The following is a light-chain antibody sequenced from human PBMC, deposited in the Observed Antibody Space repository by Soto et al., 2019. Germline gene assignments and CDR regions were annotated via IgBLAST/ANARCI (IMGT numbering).Light chain of an antibody. CDR1: QSVSSTY. CDR3: QQYDSSPPGYT. CDR2: GAS. J-gene: IGKJ2*01. Sequence: EIVLTQSPGTLSLSPGERATLSCRASQSVSSTYLAWYQQKPGQAPRLLVYGASSRATGIPDRFGGSASGADFTLTISRLEHEDFAVYYCQQYDSSPPGYTFGQGTKLEIK. V-gene: IGKV3-20*01.